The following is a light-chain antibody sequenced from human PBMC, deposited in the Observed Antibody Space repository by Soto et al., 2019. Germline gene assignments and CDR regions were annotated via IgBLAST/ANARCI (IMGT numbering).Light chain of an antibody. CDR1: SSDVGGYNY. CDR2: EVS. J-gene: IGLJ3*02. CDR3: SSYTSSWV. V-gene: IGLV2-14*01. Sequence: QPASVSGSPGQSITISCTGTSSDVGGYNYVSWYQQHPGKAPKLMIYEVSNRPSGVSNRFSGSKSGNTASLTISGLQAEDEADYYCSSYTSSWVFGGGTQLTVL.